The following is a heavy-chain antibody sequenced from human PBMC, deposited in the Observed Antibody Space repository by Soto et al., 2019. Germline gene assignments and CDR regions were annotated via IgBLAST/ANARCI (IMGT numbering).Heavy chain of an antibody. CDR2: IISGSKTT. CDR1: GFTFSGYS. Sequence: SLRLSCAASGFTFSGYSLNWVRQAPGKGLEWVSYIISGSKTTYYAESVKGRFTVSRDNARNSHYLHMNSLRDEDTAVYYCVREDILGARSFDYGGQGTLVPVSS. D-gene: IGHD1-26*01. CDR3: VREDILGARSFDY. V-gene: IGHV3-48*02. J-gene: IGHJ4*02.